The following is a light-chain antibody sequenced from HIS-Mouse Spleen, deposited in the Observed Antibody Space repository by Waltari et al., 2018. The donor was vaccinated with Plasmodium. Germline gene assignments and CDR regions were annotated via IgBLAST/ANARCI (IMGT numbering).Light chain of an antibody. CDR1: NIGSKS. CDR2: DDS. V-gene: IGLV3-21*02. CDR3: QVWDSSSDHVV. Sequence: SYVLTQPPSVSVAPGQTARITCGGNNIGSKSVHWYQQKPGQAPVLVGYDDSDRPSGSPGRFSGSNSGNTATLTISRVEAGDEADYYCQVWDSSSDHVVFGGGTKLTVL. J-gene: IGLJ2*01.